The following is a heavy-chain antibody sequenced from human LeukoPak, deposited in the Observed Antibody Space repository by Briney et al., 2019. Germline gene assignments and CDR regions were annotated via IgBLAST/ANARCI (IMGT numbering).Heavy chain of an antibody. Sequence: PSETLSLTCTVSGGSISSYYWSWIRQPPGKGLEWIGYIYYSGSTNYNPSLKSRVTISVDTSKNQFSLKLSSVTAADTAVYYCARTVVGDSSGYADFAYWGQGTLVTVSS. J-gene: IGHJ4*02. CDR1: GGSISSYY. D-gene: IGHD3-22*01. CDR2: IYYSGST. V-gene: IGHV4-59*12. CDR3: ARTVVGDSSGYADFAY.